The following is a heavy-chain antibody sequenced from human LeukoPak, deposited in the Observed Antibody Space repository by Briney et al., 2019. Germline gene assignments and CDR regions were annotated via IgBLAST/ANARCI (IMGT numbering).Heavy chain of an antibody. CDR1: GYTFTGYY. J-gene: IGHJ4*02. V-gene: IGHV1-2*02. CDR2: INPNSGGT. D-gene: IGHD3-22*01. CDR3: ATAPYLIVVAQFDY. Sequence: ASVKVSFKASGYTFTGYYMHWVRQAPGQGLEWMGWINPNSGGTNYAQKFQGRVTMTRDTSISTAYMELSRLRSDDTAVYYCATAPYLIVVAQFDYWGQGTLVTVSS.